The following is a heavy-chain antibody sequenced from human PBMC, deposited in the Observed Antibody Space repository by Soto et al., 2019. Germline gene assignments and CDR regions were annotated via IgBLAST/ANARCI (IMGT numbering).Heavy chain of an antibody. CDR2: IWYDGSNK. Sequence: GGSLRLSCAASGFTFSSYGKHWVRQAPGKGLEWVAVIWYDGSNKYYADSVKGRFTISRDNSKNTLYLQMNSLRAEDTAVYYCARDIASCSGGSCRSYYYYGMDVWGQGTTVTVSS. J-gene: IGHJ6*02. V-gene: IGHV3-33*01. D-gene: IGHD2-15*01. CDR3: ARDIASCSGGSCRSYYYYGMDV. CDR1: GFTFSSYG.